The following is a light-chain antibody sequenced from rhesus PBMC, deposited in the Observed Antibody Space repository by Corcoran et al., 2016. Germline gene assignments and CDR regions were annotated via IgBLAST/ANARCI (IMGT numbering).Light chain of an antibody. Sequence: DIQMTKSPSSLSASVGDRVTITCRASENVKNYLNWYQQKPGKAPKLLIYQASTLQSGAPSRCSGSGSGTDYTLTTSSLQPADFATYYCRQHNSYPRTFGQGTKVEIK. CDR1: ENVKNY. CDR2: QAS. J-gene: IGKJ1*01. CDR3: RQHNSYPRT. V-gene: IGKV1-74*01.